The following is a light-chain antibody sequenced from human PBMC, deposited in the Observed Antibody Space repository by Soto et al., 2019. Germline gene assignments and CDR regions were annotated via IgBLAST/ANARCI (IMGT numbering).Light chain of an antibody. CDR1: QSVSSSY. J-gene: IGKJ1*01. Sequence: IVLIRSPVTFHLSEGERATXSCRARQSVSSSYLAWYRQKPGQAPRLLIYGASSRATGIPDRVSGSGSGTDFTRTISRLEPEDFAVYYCQQYGSFTWTFGQGSKVDIK. V-gene: IGKV3-20*01. CDR3: QQYGSFTWT. CDR2: GAS.